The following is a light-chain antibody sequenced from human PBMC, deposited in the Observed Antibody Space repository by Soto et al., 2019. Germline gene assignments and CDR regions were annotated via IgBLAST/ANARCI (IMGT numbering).Light chain of an antibody. V-gene: IGLV1-47*01. Sequence: QSVLTQPPSASGTPGQRVTISCSGSSSNIGSEYVVWYQHHPATAPQLLIYRKNQRPSGDPDRSAGSTSATSASLAIMGLRSEDEADYYCAARDDSLSSHGVFGGGTKLTVL. CDR3: AARDDSLSSHGV. CDR1: SSNIGSEY. CDR2: RKN. J-gene: IGLJ3*02.